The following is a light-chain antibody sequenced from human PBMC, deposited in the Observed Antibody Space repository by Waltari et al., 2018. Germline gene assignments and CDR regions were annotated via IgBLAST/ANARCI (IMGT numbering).Light chain of an antibody. V-gene: IGKV3-15*01. CDR2: GAS. CDR1: QSVSSN. J-gene: IGKJ1*01. Sequence: EIVMTQSPATLSVSPGERATLSCRASQSVSSNLAWYQQKPGQAPRLLIYGASTRATGIPTSVSGRGSGTEFTLTITTLESEDFAVYYCQQYSNWPPWTFGQGTKVEIK. CDR3: QQYSNWPPWT.